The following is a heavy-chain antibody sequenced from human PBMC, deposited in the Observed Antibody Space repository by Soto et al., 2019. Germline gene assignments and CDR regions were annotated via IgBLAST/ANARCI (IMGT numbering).Heavy chain of an antibody. J-gene: IGHJ6*02. V-gene: IGHV1-69*01. CDR3: ARDIAADYSYYGMDV. CDR1: GGTFSSYA. Sequence: QVQLVQSGAEVKKPGSSVKVSCKASGGTFSSYAISWVRQAPGQGLEWMGGIIPIFGTANYAQKFQGRVTITADECTSTDYMELRSLRSDDTAVYYCARDIAADYSYYGMDVWGQGTTVTVSS. CDR2: IIPIFGTA. D-gene: IGHD6-13*01.